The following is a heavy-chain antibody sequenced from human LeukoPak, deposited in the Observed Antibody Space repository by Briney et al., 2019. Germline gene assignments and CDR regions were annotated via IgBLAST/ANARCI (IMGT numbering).Heavy chain of an antibody. Sequence: GGSLRLSCAASGFTFSSYAMSWVRQAPGKGLEWVSAISGSGGSTYYADSVKGRFTISRDNSKNTLYLQMNGLRAEDTAVYYCAKDGRSWPSGWFDPWGQGTLVTVSS. J-gene: IGHJ5*02. CDR2: ISGSGGST. D-gene: IGHD3-10*01. V-gene: IGHV3-23*01. CDR1: GFTFSSYA. CDR3: AKDGRSWPSGWFDP.